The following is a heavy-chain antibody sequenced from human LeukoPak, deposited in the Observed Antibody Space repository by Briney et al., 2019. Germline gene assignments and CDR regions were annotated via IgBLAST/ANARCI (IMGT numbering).Heavy chain of an antibody. V-gene: IGHV3-7*01. CDR3: TKDLNHDSSG. D-gene: IGHD3-22*01. CDR1: GFRFSDYW. CDR2: IKTDGSAK. Sequence: GGSLRLSCAASGFRFSDYWMTWVRQAPGKGLECVANIKTDGSAKYYPDSVKGRFTVSRDNAKNSLYLQMNNMRVEDTAIYYCTKDLNHDSSGWAQGTLVTVSS. J-gene: IGHJ4*02.